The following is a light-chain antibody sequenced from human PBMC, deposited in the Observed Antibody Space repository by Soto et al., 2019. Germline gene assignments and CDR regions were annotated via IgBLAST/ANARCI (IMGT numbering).Light chain of an antibody. J-gene: IGKJ1*01. CDR2: AAS. CDR1: QSIGRF. Sequence: DIQMTQSPSTLSASVGDTVTVTCRASQSIGRFLAWYQQKPGKAPKLLIYAASSLQSGVPSRFSGSGSGTDFTLTISSLQPEDFATYYCQQSYSTLWTFGQGTKVDI. V-gene: IGKV1-39*01. CDR3: QQSYSTLWT.